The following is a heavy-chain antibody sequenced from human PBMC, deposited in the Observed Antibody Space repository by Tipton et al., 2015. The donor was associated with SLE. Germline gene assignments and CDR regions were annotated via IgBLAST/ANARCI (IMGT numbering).Heavy chain of an antibody. V-gene: IGHV4-38-2*01. CDR1: GYSISSGYY. D-gene: IGHD7-27*01. CDR2: IYHSGST. CDR3: ARYGDWGSDY. J-gene: IGHJ4*02. Sequence: TLSLICAVSGYSISSGYYWGWIRQPPGKGLEWIGSIYHSGSTYYNPSLKSRVTISVDTSKNQFSLRLSSVTAADTAVYYCARYGDWGSDYWGQGTLVTVSS.